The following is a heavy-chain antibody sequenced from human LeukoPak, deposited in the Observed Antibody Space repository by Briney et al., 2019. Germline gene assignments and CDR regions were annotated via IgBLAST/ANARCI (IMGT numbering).Heavy chain of an antibody. CDR1: GFTFYNYD. CDR3: ARGFDGNFDY. J-gene: IGHJ4*02. CDR2: ISSSSSTI. Sequence: GGSLRLSCAASGFTFYNYDMNWVRQAPGNGLEWVSYISSSSSTISYADSVKGRFTISRDNAKNSLYLQMNSLRAEDTALYYCARGFDGNFDYWGQGTLVTVSP. D-gene: IGHD3-9*01. V-gene: IGHV3-48*04.